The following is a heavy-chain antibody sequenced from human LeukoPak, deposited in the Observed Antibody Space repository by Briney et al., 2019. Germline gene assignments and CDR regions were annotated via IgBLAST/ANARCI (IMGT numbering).Heavy chain of an antibody. Sequence: SETLSLTCTVSGGSISSHYWSWIRQPPGKGLEWIGYIYYSGSTNYNPSLKSRVTISVDTSKNQFSLKLSSVTAADTAVYYCARGEAARPGRYSSGWYYWFDPWGQGTLVTVSS. V-gene: IGHV4-59*11. CDR1: GGSISSHY. D-gene: IGHD6-13*01. CDR3: ARGEAARPGRYSSGWYYWFDP. J-gene: IGHJ5*02. CDR2: IYYSGST.